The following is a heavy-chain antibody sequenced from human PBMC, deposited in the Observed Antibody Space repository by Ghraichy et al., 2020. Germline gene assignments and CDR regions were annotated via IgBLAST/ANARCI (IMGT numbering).Heavy chain of an antibody. Sequence: SETLSLTCTVSGGSISSYYWSWIRQPPGKGLEWIGYIYYSGSTNYNPSLKSRVTISVDTSKNQFSLKLSSVTAADTAVYYCARLSYYDSSGYYDYWGQGTLVTVSS. CDR2: IYYSGST. CDR3: ARLSYYDSSGYYDY. CDR1: GGSISSYY. D-gene: IGHD3-22*01. V-gene: IGHV4-59*08. J-gene: IGHJ4*02.